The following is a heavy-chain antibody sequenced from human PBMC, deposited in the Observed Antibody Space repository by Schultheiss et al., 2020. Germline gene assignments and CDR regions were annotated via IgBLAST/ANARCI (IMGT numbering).Heavy chain of an antibody. Sequence: SETLSLTCTVSGGSISSYYWRWIRQPPGKGLEWIGYIYYSGSTNYNPSLKSRVTISVDTSKNQFSLKLSSVTAADTAVYYCARGGYSSWFPNDYWGQGTLVTVSS. CDR3: ARGGYSSWFPNDY. CDR1: GGSISSYY. V-gene: IGHV4-59*01. J-gene: IGHJ4*02. CDR2: IYYSGST. D-gene: IGHD6-13*01.